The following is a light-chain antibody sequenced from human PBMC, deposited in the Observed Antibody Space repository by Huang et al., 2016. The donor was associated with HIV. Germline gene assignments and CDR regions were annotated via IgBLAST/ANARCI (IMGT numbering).Light chain of an antibody. CDR3: QQYYNWPWT. CDR1: QSVSRN. V-gene: IGKV3-15*01. J-gene: IGKJ1*01. Sequence: EIVMTQSPATLSVSPGERATLSCRASQSVSRNLAWYQQKPGQAPRLRIYGASTRATGIPARVSGSGSGTEFTLTISSLQSENFAVYYCQQYYNWPWTFGQGTKVEIK. CDR2: GAS.